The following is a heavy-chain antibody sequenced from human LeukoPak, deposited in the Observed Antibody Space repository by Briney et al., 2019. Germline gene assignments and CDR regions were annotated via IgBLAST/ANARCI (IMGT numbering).Heavy chain of an antibody. CDR1: GGSISSYY. CDR3: ARGRDYADYRWFDP. CDR2: IYYSGST. D-gene: IGHD4-17*01. Sequence: PLETLSLTCTVSGGSISSYYRSWIRQPPGKGLEWIGYIYYSGSTNYNPSLKSRVTISVDTSKNQFSLKLSSVTAADTAVYYCARGRDYADYRWFDPWGQGTLVTVSS. V-gene: IGHV4-59*01. J-gene: IGHJ5*02.